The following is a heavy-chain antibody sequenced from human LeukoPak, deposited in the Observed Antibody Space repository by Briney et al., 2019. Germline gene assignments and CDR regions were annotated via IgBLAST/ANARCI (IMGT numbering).Heavy chain of an antibody. Sequence: SETLSLTCAVYGGSFSGYYRSWIRQPPGKGLEWIGEINHSGSTNYNPSLKSRVTISVDTSKNQFSLKLSSVTAADTAVYYCARRGAAAGKWGQGTLVTVSS. D-gene: IGHD6-13*01. J-gene: IGHJ4*02. V-gene: IGHV4-34*01. CDR1: GGSFSGYY. CDR3: ARRGAAAGK. CDR2: INHSGST.